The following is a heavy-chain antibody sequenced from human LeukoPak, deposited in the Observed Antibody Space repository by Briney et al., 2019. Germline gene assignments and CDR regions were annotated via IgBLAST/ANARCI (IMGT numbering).Heavy chain of an antibody. J-gene: IGHJ4*02. CDR3: ARSPGHSQWLVRFDY. D-gene: IGHD6-19*01. Sequence: SETLSLTCAVYGGSFSGYYWSWIRQPPGKGLEWIGEINHSGSTNYNPSLKSRVTISVDTSKNQFSLKLSSMTAADTAVYYCARSPGHSQWLVRFDYWGQGTLVTVSS. CDR2: INHSGST. V-gene: IGHV4-34*01. CDR1: GGSFSGYY.